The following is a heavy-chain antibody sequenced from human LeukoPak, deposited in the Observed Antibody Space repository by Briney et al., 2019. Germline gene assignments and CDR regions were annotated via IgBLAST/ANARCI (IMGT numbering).Heavy chain of an antibody. Sequence: EPLKISCKASGNSFTNYWIGWVRQMPGKGLEWMGIIYPDDSDTRYSPSFQGQVTISVDKSISTAYLQWSSLKASDTAMYYCASLPRGSSGWNYFDYWGQGTLVTVSS. J-gene: IGHJ4*02. D-gene: IGHD6-19*01. CDR1: GNSFTNYW. V-gene: IGHV5-51*01. CDR2: IYPDDSDT. CDR3: ASLPRGSSGWNYFDY.